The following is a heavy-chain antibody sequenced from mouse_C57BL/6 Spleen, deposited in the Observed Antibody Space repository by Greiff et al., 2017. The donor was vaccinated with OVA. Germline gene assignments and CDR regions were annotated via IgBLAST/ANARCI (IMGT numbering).Heavy chain of an antibody. CDR1: GFTFSSYA. J-gene: IGHJ4*01. Sequence: EVMLVESGGGLVKPGGSLKLSCAASGFTFSSYAMSWVRQTPEKRLEWVATISDGGSYTYYPDNVKGRFTISRDNAKNNLYLQMSHLKSEDTAMYYCARDYGYYRAMDYWGQGTSVTVSS. D-gene: IGHD2-3*01. CDR2: ISDGGSYT. V-gene: IGHV5-4*01. CDR3: ARDYGYYRAMDY.